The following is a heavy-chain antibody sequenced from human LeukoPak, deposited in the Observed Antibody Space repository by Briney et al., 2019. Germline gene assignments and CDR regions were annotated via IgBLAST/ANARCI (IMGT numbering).Heavy chain of an antibody. CDR2: IYYSGST. V-gene: IGHV4-39*02. CDR1: GGSIRSNSYY. CDR3: AGRVGFYGSGSLNYFDP. J-gene: IGHJ5*01. D-gene: IGHD3-10*01. Sequence: SETLSLTCTVSGGSIRSNSYYWGWFRQPPGKGLEWLGSIYYSGSTYYINPSLKSRVTISVDTSKNHIALKLTSVTASDTAVYFCAGRVGFYGSGSLNYFDPWGQGILVSVS.